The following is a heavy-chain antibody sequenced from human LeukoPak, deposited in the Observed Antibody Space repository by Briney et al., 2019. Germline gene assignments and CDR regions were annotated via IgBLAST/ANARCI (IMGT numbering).Heavy chain of an antibody. J-gene: IGHJ5*01. CDR2: IYYSEST. D-gene: IGHD5-12*01. Sequence: SETLSLTCTVSGGSIISYYWSWIRQPPGKGLEWIGYIYYSESTNYNPSLKSRVTISVDTSKNQFSLKLSSVTAADTAVYYCARGGYDFIGLSWFDYWGQGTLVTVSS. CDR1: GGSIISYY. CDR3: ARGGYDFIGLSWFDY. V-gene: IGHV4-59*01.